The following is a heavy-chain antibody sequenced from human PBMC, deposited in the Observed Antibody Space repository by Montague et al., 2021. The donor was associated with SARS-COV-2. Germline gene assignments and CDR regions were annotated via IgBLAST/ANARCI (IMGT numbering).Heavy chain of an antibody. CDR3: AKRRGSGSYCNYDMGV. CDR2: ISYDGSNE. CDR1: GFTFSTFG. D-gene: IGHD3-10*01. Sequence: SLRLSFAASGFTFSTFGMHWVRQAPGKGLEWVAIISYDGSNEYYADSVKGRFTISRDNSKNTLYLQMNSLRAEDTAVYYCAKRRGSGSYCNYDMGVWGQGTTVIVSS. J-gene: IGHJ6*02. V-gene: IGHV3-30*18.